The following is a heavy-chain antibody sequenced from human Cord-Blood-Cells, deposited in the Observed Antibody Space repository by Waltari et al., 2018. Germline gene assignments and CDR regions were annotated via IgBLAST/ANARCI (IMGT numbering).Heavy chain of an antibody. CDR2: IWYDGSNK. Sequence: QVQLVESGGGVVQPGRSLRLSCAASGFTFSSYVMHWVRQAPGKGLAWVAVIWYDGSNKYYADSVKGRFTISRDNSKNTLYLQMNSRRTEDTAVYYCAREGKGGNWGYYYYYYGMDVWGQGTTVTVSS. V-gene: IGHV3-33*01. CDR3: AREGKGGNWGYYYYYYGMDV. J-gene: IGHJ6*02. CDR1: GFTFSSYV. D-gene: IGHD7-27*01.